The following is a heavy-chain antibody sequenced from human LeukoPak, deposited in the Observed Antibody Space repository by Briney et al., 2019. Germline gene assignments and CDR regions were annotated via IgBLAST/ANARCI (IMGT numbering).Heavy chain of an antibody. J-gene: IGHJ4*02. CDR1: GFTFTSYS. CDR3: AKRGPAGAGKSPDYFDY. Sequence: TGGSLRLSCAASGFTFTSYSMSWVRQAPGKGLEWVSVISGSGGSTYYADSVKGRFTISRDNSKNTLYLQMNSLRAEDTAVYYCAKRGPAGAGKSPDYFDYWGQGTLVTVSS. CDR2: ISGSGGST. D-gene: IGHD6-19*01. V-gene: IGHV3-23*01.